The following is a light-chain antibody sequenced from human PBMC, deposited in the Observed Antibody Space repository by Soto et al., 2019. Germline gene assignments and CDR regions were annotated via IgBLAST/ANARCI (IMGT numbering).Light chain of an antibody. CDR1: SGHSSYA. CDR2: LNSDGSH. V-gene: IGLV4-69*01. J-gene: IGLJ2*01. Sequence: QAVVTQSPSASASLGASVKLTCTLSSGHSSYAIAWHQQQPEKGPRYLMKLNSDGSHSKGDGIPDRFSGSSSGAERYLTISSLLWEDEADSYCQTWGTGILGGGTQLTVL. CDR3: QTWGTGI.